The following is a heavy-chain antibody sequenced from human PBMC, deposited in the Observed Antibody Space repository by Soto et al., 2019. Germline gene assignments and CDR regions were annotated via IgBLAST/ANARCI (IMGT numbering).Heavy chain of an antibody. CDR1: GGTFNSYT. CDR2: VNTIVGMS. CDR3: PTSYGPGSTHFDS. J-gene: IGHJ4*01. D-gene: IGHD5-18*01. Sequence: QVRLVQSGAELKKPGSSVKVSCSASGGTFNSYTIHWVRQAPGQGLEWVGRVNTIVGMSTSALKFQGRVTINADRSTTKAHMDLSSLKSEDTAIYHCPTSYGPGSTHFDSWRHGTLVTVSS. V-gene: IGHV1-69*02.